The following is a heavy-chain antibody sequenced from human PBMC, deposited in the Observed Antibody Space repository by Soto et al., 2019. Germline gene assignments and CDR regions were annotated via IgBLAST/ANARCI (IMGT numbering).Heavy chain of an antibody. D-gene: IGHD3-10*01. Sequence: ASVKVSCKVSAYTFTAYQMHWVRQAPGQGLEWMGWINPKSGDTNSAQKFQGRVTVTRDMSISTAYVELSGLTSADTAVYYCASGSTTGFLDGWGQGTLVTVSS. J-gene: IGHJ4*02. V-gene: IGHV1-2*02. CDR3: ASGSTTGFLDG. CDR1: AYTFTAYQ. CDR2: INPKSGDT.